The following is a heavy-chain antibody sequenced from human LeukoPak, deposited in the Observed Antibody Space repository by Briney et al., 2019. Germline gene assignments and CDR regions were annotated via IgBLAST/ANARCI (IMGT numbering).Heavy chain of an antibody. CDR2: VYYSGTT. Sequence: SETLSLTCSVSGGSISSDSYYWGWIRQPPGEGLEWIGNVYYSGTTYYNPSLKSRVTISVDTSKNQFSLKLSSVTAADTAVYYCARGLSGWPDIYFDYWGQGTLVTVSS. V-gene: IGHV4-39*07. J-gene: IGHJ4*02. CDR1: GGSISSDSYY. CDR3: ARGLSGWPDIYFDY. D-gene: IGHD6-19*01.